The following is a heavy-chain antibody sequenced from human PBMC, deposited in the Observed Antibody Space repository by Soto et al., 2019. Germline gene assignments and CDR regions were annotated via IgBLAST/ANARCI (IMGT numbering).Heavy chain of an antibody. Sequence: VQLVQSGAEVKKPGSSVKVSCKASGGTFSSYSINWVRQAPGQGLEWMGEIIPIFGTANYAQKFQGRVTITADESTSTADMELSSLRSEDTAVYFGAREGGSHSGGIDHWGQGTLVTVSS. V-gene: IGHV1-69*01. CDR2: IIPIFGTA. CDR1: GGTFSSYS. J-gene: IGHJ4*02. CDR3: AREGGSHSGGIDH. D-gene: IGHD1-26*01.